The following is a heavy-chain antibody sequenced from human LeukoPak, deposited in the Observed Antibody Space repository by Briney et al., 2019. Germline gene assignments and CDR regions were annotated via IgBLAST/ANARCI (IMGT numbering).Heavy chain of an antibody. CDR3: ANQARRGYSGYDDY. D-gene: IGHD5-12*01. Sequence: GGSLRLSCAGYGFTFRTYWMHWVRQAPGKGLVWVSRIDSDGSNTNYADSVKGRFTISRDNAKNTLYLQMNSLRAEDTAVYYCANQARRGYSGYDDYWGQGTLVTVSS. CDR2: IDSDGSNT. V-gene: IGHV3-74*01. J-gene: IGHJ4*02. CDR1: GFTFRTYW.